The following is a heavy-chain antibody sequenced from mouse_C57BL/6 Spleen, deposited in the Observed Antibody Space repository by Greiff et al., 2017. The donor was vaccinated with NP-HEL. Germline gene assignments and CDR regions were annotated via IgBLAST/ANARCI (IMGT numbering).Heavy chain of an antibody. D-gene: IGHD1-1*01. CDR1: GYAFSSSW. CDR3: AREFRSPTVVYLDY. J-gene: IGHJ2*01. CDR2: IYPGDGDT. V-gene: IGHV1-82*01. Sequence: QVQLQQSGPELVKPGASVKISCKASGYAFSSSWMNWVKQRPGKGLEWIGRIYPGDGDTNYNGKFKGKATLTADKSSSTAYMKLSSLESEDSAVYFCAREFRSPTVVYLDYWGQGTTLTVSS.